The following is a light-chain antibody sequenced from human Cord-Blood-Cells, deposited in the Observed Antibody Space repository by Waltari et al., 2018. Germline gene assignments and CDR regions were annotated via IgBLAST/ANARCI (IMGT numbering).Light chain of an antibody. CDR1: NIGSKN. Sequence: SYELTQPLSVSVALGQTARITCGGNNIGSKNVDWYQQKPGQAPVLVIYRDSNRPSGIPERVSGSNSGNTATLTISRAQAGDEADYYCQVWDSSTYVFGTGTKVTVL. V-gene: IGLV3-9*01. J-gene: IGLJ1*01. CDR2: RDS. CDR3: QVWDSSTYV.